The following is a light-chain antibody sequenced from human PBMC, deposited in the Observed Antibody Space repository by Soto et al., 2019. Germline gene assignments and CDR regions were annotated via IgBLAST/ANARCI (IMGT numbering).Light chain of an antibody. V-gene: IGKV1-39*01. J-gene: IGKJ5*01. CDR3: QQSYSIRSIT. CDR2: GAS. CDR1: ETINNF. Sequence: SVGDRVTITCRASETINNFLNWYQQRPGKAPALLIYGASSLQSGVPPRFSGSGSGTDFTLTISSLQPEDFATYYCQQSYSIRSITFGQGTRLEIK.